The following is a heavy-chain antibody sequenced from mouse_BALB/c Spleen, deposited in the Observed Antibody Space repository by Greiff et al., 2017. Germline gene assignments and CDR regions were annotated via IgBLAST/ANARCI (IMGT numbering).Heavy chain of an antibody. J-gene: IGHJ4*01. V-gene: IGHV2-4-1*01. Sequence: VMLVESGPGLVQPSQSLSITCTVSGFSLTSYGVHWVRQSPGKGLEWLGVIWSGGSTDYNAAFISRLSISKDNSKSQVFFKMNSLQADDTAIYYCARKGSVVADYYAMDYWGQGTSVTVSS. D-gene: IGHD1-1*01. CDR1: GFSLTSYG. CDR3: ARKGSVVADYYAMDY. CDR2: IWSGGST.